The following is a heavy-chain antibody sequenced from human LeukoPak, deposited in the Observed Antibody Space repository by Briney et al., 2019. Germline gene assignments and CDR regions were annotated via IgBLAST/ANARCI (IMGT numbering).Heavy chain of an antibody. V-gene: IGHV4-59*12. CDR1: GGSISNYY. CDR3: ARASYGPRKAWYGMDV. Sequence: PSETLSLTCSVYGGSISNYYWSWIRQPPGKGLEWIGYIYYSGSTNYNPSLKSRFTISVDTSKTQFSLTLSSVTAEDTAVYYCARASYGPRKAWYGMDVWGQGTTVTVCS. J-gene: IGHJ6*02. CDR2: IYYSGST. D-gene: IGHD3-10*01.